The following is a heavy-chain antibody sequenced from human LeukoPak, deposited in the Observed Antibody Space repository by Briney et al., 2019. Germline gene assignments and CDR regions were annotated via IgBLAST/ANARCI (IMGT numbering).Heavy chain of an antibody. CDR1: GGSISSYY. J-gene: IGHJ4*02. CDR2: IYSTGST. Sequence: KPSETLSLTCTVSGGSISSYYWSWIRQPAGKGLEWIGRIYSTGSTNYNPSLKSRVTMSVDTSKNQFSLRLRSVTAADTAVYYCARQIASAGTAGFDLWGQGALVTVSS. CDR3: ARQIASAGTAGFDL. D-gene: IGHD6-13*01. V-gene: IGHV4-4*07.